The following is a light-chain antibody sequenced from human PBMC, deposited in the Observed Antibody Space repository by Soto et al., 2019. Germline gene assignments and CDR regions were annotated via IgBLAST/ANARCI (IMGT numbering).Light chain of an antibody. V-gene: IGLV2-14*01. CDR3: CSYTSSITYV. J-gene: IGLJ1*01. CDR1: SSDIGAYDY. CDR2: EVN. Sequence: VLTQPASLSGSPGQSITISCTGTSSDIGAYDYVSWFQQHPGKAPKLMISEVNNRPSGVSDRFSGSKSGNTASLTISGLQAEDEADYYCCSYTSSITYVFGTGTKVTVL.